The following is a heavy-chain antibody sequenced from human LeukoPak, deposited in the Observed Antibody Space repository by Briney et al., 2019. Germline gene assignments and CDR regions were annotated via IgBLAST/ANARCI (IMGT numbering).Heavy chain of an antibody. J-gene: IGHJ5*02. CDR1: GFTFSSYA. CDR2: ISGSGGST. V-gene: IGHV3-23*01. CDR3: AKDPTYDFWSGYDDNWFDP. Sequence: GGSLRLSCAASGFTFSSYAMSWVRQAPGKGLEWVSAISGSGGSTYYADSVKGRFTISRDNSKNTLYPQMNSLRAEDTAVYYCAKDPTYDFWSGYDDNWFDPWGQGTLVTVSS. D-gene: IGHD3-3*01.